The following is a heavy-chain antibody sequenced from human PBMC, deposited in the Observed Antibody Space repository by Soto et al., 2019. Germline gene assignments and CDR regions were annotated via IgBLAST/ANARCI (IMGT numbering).Heavy chain of an antibody. CDR3: ASVDRGAFDL. V-gene: IGHV3-74*01. J-gene: IGHJ3*01. CDR2: IHSDGSST. D-gene: IGHD3-9*01. Sequence: SYYWMHWVRQAPGMGLVWVSRIHSDGSSTTYADSVKGRFTISRDNARNTLYLLMTSLCADDTAVYYCASVDRGAFDLWGQGTLLTVSS. CDR1: SYYW.